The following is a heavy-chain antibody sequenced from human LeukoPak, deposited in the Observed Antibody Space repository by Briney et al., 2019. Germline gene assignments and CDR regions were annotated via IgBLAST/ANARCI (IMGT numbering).Heavy chain of an antibody. CDR3: ARHTLWFGLWYFDY. V-gene: IGHV4-59*08. D-gene: IGHD3-10*01. J-gene: IGHJ4*02. CDR1: GGSISSYY. CDR2: IYYSGST. Sequence: MASEILSLTCTVSGGSISSYYWSWIRQPPGKGLEWIGYIYYSGSTNYNPSLKSRVTISVDTSKNQFSLKLSSVTAADTAVYYCARHTLWFGLWYFDYWGQGTLVTVSS.